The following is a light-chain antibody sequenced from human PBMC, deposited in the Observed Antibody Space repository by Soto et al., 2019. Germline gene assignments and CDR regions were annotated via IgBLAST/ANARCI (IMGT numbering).Light chain of an antibody. CDR2: GAS. V-gene: IGKV3D-15*01. Sequence: EIVLTQSPATLSLSPGERTTLSCRASQTVRNNYLAWYQQKPGQAPTLLIYGASSRATGIPDRFSGSGSGTEFTLTTSGLQSEDFAVYYCQQYNNWPPWTFGQGTKVDIK. J-gene: IGKJ1*01. CDR1: QTVRNN. CDR3: QQYNNWPPWT.